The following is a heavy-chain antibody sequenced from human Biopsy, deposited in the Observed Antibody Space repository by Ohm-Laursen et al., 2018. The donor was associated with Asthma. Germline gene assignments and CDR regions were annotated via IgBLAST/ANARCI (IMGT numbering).Heavy chain of an antibody. D-gene: IGHD7-27*01. J-gene: IGHJ4*02. CDR1: GFMFRSFG. Sequence: SLRLSCTASGFMFRSFGMHWVRQAPGKGLVWVSNIKSDGGSTSYADSVKGRFTISRDNAKHTVYLQMNNLRAEDTAVYYCASELGIGYWGQGILVTVSS. V-gene: IGHV3-74*01. CDR3: ASELGIGY. CDR2: IKSDGGST.